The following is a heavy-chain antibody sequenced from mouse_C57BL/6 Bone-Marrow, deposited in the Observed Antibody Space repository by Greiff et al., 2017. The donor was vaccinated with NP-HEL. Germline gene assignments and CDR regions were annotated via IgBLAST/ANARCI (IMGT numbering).Heavy chain of an antibody. CDR1: GYSFTSYY. D-gene: IGHD1-1*01. CDR2: IYPGSGNT. V-gene: IGHV1-66*01. CDR3: ARGGTTVVKRYFDV. J-gene: IGHJ1*03. Sequence: VQLVESGPELVKPGASVKISCKASGYSFTSYYIHWVKQRPGQGLEWIGWIYPGSGNTKYNEKFKGKATLTADTSSSTAYMQLSSLTSEDSAVYYCARGGTTVVKRYFDVWGTGTTVTVSS.